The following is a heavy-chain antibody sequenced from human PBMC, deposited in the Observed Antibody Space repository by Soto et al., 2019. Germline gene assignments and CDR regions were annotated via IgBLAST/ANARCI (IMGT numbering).Heavy chain of an antibody. CDR1: GYTFTSYY. V-gene: IGHV1-46*01. CDR2: INPSGGST. J-gene: IGHJ3*02. Sequence: GASVKVSCKASGYTFTSYYMHWVRQAPGQGLEWMGIINPSGGSTSYAQKFQGRVTMTRDTSTSTVYMELSSLRSEDTAVYYCASLMGRYYDILTRYYHDAFDICAQETMVTVSS. CDR3: ASLMGRYYDILTRYYHDAFDI. D-gene: IGHD3-9*01.